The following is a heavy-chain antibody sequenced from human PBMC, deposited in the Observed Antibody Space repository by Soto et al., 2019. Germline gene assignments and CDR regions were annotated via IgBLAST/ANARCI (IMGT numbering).Heavy chain of an antibody. D-gene: IGHD3-10*01. CDR1: GFTFSSYW. J-gene: IGHJ3*02. V-gene: IGHV3-7*01. Sequence: GGSLRLSCAASGFTFSSYWMSWVRQAPGKGLEWVANIKQDGSEKYYVDAVKGRFTIARDNAKNSLYLQMNSLRAEDTAVYYCARSRFGEVLPATDAFDIWGQGTMVTVSS. CDR3: ARSRFGEVLPATDAFDI. CDR2: IKQDGSEK.